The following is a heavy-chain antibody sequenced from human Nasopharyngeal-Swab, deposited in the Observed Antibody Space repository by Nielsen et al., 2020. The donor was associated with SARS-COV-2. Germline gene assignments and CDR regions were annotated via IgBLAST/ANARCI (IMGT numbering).Heavy chain of an antibody. CDR3: ARITMVRGASN. Sequence: SETLSLTCVVFGGTLNGFHWKWIRQTPGKGLEWIGEINHSGSTNYNPSLKSRVTISVDTSKNQFYLKLSSVTAADTAVYYCARITMVRGASNWGQGTLVTVSS. J-gene: IGHJ4*02. CDR2: INHSGST. D-gene: IGHD3-10*01. V-gene: IGHV4-34*01. CDR1: GGTLNGFH.